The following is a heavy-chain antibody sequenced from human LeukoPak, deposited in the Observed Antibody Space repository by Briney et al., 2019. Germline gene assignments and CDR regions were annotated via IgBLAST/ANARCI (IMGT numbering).Heavy chain of an antibody. Sequence: QAGGSVRLSCVVSAFSISNYWMNWVRQGPGKGLEWVANIKEDGSEKYYVGSVKGRFTISRDNAKNSVYLQMNSLRADDTAVYYCVSGHYNDYRSQGTLVTVSS. CDR1: AFSISNYW. J-gene: IGHJ4*02. V-gene: IGHV3-7*01. CDR2: IKEDGSEK. CDR3: VSGHYNDY.